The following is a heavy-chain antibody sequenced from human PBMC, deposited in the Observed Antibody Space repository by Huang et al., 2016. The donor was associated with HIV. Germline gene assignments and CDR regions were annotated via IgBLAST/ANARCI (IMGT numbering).Heavy chain of an antibody. CDR1: GFNFNNYD. J-gene: IGHJ4*02. CDR3: ARARGFLYDSTGYYSRYYFDS. CDR2: MNPKSGNT. D-gene: IGHD3-22*01. V-gene: IGHV1-8*03. Sequence: QVQLVQSGAEVKKPGASVKVSCKASGFNFNNYDFNWVRQAAGQGDVWMGWMNPKSGNTGYAQKFQGRVTITRNTSITTAYMELRSLRSEDTAVYYCARARGFLYDSTGYYSRYYFDSWGQGTLVTISS.